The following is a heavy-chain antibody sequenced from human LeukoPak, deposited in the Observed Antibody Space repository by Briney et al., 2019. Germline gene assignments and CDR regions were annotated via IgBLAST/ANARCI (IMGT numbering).Heavy chain of an antibody. CDR1: GYTFTSYN. V-gene: IGHV1-46*01. Sequence: ASVKVSCKASGYTFTSYNIHWVRHAPGQGLEWMGIINPTGGSTGYAQKFQGRVTMTRDTSTTTVYMEMSSLRSEDTAVYYCARDIAGGWNYLDYWGQGTLVTVSS. D-gene: IGHD1-14*01. J-gene: IGHJ4*02. CDR2: INPTGGST. CDR3: ARDIAGGWNYLDY.